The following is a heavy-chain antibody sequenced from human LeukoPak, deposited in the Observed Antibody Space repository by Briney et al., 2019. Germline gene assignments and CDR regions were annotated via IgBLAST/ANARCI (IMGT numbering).Heavy chain of an antibody. CDR3: AKDQDPDLITMVRAPLDY. Sequence: GGSLRLSCAVSGFIFSNYAMSWVRQAPGKGLEWVSAISGSGGSTYYADSVKGRFTISRDNSKNTLYLQMNSLRAEDTAVYYCAKDQDPDLITMVRAPLDYWGQGTLVTVSS. V-gene: IGHV3-23*01. CDR2: ISGSGGST. CDR1: GFIFSNYA. J-gene: IGHJ4*02. D-gene: IGHD3-10*01.